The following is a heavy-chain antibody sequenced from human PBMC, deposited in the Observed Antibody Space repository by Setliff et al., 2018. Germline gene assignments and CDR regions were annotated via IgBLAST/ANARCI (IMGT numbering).Heavy chain of an antibody. Sequence: GGSLRLSCAASGFTFNKYWMTWVRRAPGKALEWVSYISTSGNTVDYADSVKGRFTISRDNAKNSLYLQMNSLRAEDTAVYYCARDGTAPYYYYYMDVWGKGTTVTVSS. V-gene: IGHV3-48*03. D-gene: IGHD1-1*01. J-gene: IGHJ6*03. CDR2: ISTSGNTV. CDR1: GFTFNKYW. CDR3: ARDGTAPYYYYYMDV.